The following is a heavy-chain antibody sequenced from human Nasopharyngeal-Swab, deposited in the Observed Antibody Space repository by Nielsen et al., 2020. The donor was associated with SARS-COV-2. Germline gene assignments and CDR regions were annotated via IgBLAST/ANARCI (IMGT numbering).Heavy chain of an antibody. Sequence: GESLKISCAASGFTFSSYAMSWVRQAPGKGLEWVSAISGSGGSTYYADSVKGRFTISRDNSKNTLYLQMNSLRAEDTAVYYCAKDDCSGGSCRFDYWGQGTLVTVFS. CDR1: GFTFSSYA. CDR3: AKDDCSGGSCRFDY. D-gene: IGHD2-15*01. CDR2: ISGSGGST. V-gene: IGHV3-23*01. J-gene: IGHJ4*02.